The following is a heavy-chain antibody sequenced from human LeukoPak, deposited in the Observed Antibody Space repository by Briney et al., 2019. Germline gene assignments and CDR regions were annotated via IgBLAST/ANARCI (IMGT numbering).Heavy chain of an antibody. CDR1: GGSISSSNW. V-gene: IGHV4-4*02. CDR3: ARDVFYGPSRGDLSGAFDI. D-gene: IGHD1-26*01. CDR2: IYHSGST. J-gene: IGHJ3*02. Sequence: SGTLSLTCAVSGGSISSSNWWSWVRQPPGKGLEWIGEIYHSGSTNYNPSLKSRVTISVDKSKNQFSLKLSSVTAADTAVYYCARDVFYGPSRGDLSGAFDIWGQGTMVTVSS.